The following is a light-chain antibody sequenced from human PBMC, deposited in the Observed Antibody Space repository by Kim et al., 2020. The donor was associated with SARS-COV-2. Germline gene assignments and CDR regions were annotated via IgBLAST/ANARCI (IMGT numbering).Light chain of an antibody. CDR1: HSHIGSNT. Sequence: GQKSTNSWSGSHSHIGSNTVNWYQHLPGTAPKLLIYSNNQQPSGVPDRFSGSKSGTSASLAFSGLQSEDEADYYCAAWDDSLNGVIFGGGTQLTVL. V-gene: IGLV1-44*01. CDR2: SNN. CDR3: AAWDDSLNGVI. J-gene: IGLJ2*01.